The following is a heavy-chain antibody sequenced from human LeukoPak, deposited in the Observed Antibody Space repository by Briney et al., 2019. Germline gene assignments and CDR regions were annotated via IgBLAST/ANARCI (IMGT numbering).Heavy chain of an antibody. Sequence: GASVKVSCKASGYTFTGYYMHWVRQAPGQGLEWMGIINPSGGSTSYAQKFQGRVTMTRDMSTSTVYMELSSLRSEDTAVYYCARDRVRGVNFDYWGQGTLVTVSS. CDR3: ARDRVRGVNFDY. D-gene: IGHD3-10*01. V-gene: IGHV1-46*01. J-gene: IGHJ4*02. CDR1: GYTFTGYY. CDR2: INPSGGST.